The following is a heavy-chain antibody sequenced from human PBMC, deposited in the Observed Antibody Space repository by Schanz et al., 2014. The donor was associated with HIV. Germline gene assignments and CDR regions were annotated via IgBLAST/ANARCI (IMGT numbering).Heavy chain of an antibody. CDR3: TRGRFLERGGMDV. D-gene: IGHD3-3*01. Sequence: QVQLVESGGGVVQPGRSLRLSCAASGFTFSSYGMHWVRQAPGKGLEWVAVISYDGRNKYYADSVKGRFMISRDNSNNTLYLQMNSLRAEDTAVYFCTRGRFLERGGMDVWGQGTAVTVSS. J-gene: IGHJ6*02. CDR2: ISYDGRNK. CDR1: GFTFSSYG. V-gene: IGHV3-33*05.